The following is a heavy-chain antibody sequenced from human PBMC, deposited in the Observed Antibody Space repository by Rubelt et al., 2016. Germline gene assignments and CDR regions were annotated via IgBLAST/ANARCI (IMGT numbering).Heavy chain of an antibody. D-gene: IGHD6-19*01. CDR2: TYYRSTWGS. CDR3: ARSSGSVDY. J-gene: IGHJ4*02. Sequence: QVQLQQSGPSLVKPSQTLSLSCAISGDRVSGNSTTWNWLRQSPSRGLAWLGRTYYRSTWGSDYAVFVKSRISIKPDASKNQFSRQRNSVTPNDTAVYYCARSSGSVDYWGQGTLVTVSS. CDR1: GDRVSGNSTT. V-gene: IGHV6-1*01.